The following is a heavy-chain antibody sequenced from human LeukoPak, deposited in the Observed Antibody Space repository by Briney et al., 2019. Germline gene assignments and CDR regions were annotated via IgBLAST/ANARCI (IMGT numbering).Heavy chain of an antibody. CDR2: ISGSGGNT. CDR1: GFIVSSVY. V-gene: IGHV3-23*01. D-gene: IGHD4-23*01. Sequence: GGSLRLSCAASGFIVSSVYMNWVRQAPGEGLEWVSAISGSGGNTYYADSVKGRFTISRDSSKNTLYLQMGSLRAEDMAVYYCARDGGNYGAFDIWGQGTMVTVSS. J-gene: IGHJ3*02. CDR3: ARDGGNYGAFDI.